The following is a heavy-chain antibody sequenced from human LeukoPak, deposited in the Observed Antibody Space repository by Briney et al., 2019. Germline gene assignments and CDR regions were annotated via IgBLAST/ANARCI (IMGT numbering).Heavy chain of an antibody. CDR3: GRNQGYTYASV. D-gene: IGHD2-8*01. CDR2: ITRGSDYI. CDR1: GFTFSDHS. J-gene: IGHJ4*02. V-gene: IGHV3-21*06. Sequence: GGSLRLSCAASGFTFSDHSMNWVRQAPGKGLEWVSSITRGSDYIYYADSVKGRFTISRDNAKNSLYLQMNSLRAEDTAVYYCGRNQGYTYASVWGQGTLVTVSS.